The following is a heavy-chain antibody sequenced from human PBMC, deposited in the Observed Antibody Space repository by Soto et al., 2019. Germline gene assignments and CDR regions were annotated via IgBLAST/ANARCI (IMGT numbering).Heavy chain of an antibody. Sequence: SETLSLTCTVSGGSISSSSYYWGWIRQPPGKGLEWIGSIYYSGSTYYNPSLKSRVTISVDTSKNQFSLKLSSVTAADTAVYYCARHVWFSEGITMIVVVYYFDYWGQGTLVTVSS. D-gene: IGHD3-22*01. V-gene: IGHV4-39*01. CDR2: IYYSGST. J-gene: IGHJ4*02. CDR3: ARHVWFSEGITMIVVVYYFDY. CDR1: GGSISSSSYY.